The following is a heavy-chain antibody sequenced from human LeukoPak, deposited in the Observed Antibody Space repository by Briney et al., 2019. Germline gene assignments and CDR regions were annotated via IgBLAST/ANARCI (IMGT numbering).Heavy chain of an antibody. J-gene: IGHJ4*02. V-gene: IGHV4-59*08. CDR1: GRSISSYY. Sequence: PSETLSLTCTVSGRSISSYYWSSIRQPPAKGLEWIGYIYYSGSTNYNPSLKSRVTISVDTSKNQFSLKLSSVTAADTAVYYCARRAPYSYEWSTLDYWGQGTLVTVSS. CDR2: IYYSGST. CDR3: ARRAPYSYEWSTLDY. D-gene: IGHD5-18*01.